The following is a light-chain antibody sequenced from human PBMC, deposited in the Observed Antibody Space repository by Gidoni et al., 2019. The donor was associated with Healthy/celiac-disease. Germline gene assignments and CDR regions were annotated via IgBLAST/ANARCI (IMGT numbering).Light chain of an antibody. CDR2: EVS. J-gene: IGLJ2*01. CDR1: SSDVGGYNY. CDR3: SSYAGSNNWV. V-gene: IGLV2-8*01. Sequence: QAARTQPPSASGSPGQSVTISCTGTSSDVGGYNYVSWYQPHPGNPPKLLIYEVSKRPSGVPARFFGSQSGHTASLTVSGLQAEDEADYYCSSYAGSNNWVFGGGTKLTVL.